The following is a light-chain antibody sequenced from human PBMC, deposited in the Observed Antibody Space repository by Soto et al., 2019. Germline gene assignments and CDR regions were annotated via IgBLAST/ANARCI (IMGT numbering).Light chain of an antibody. J-gene: IGKJ1*01. Sequence: EIGLTQSPGTLSLSPGERATLSCRASQSVSRTYLAWYQQKPGQPPRLLMYGASRRATGIPDRFSGSGSGTDFTLTISRLEPEDFAIYYCQQYGSSPPWTFGPGTKVEIK. CDR3: QQYGSSPPWT. V-gene: IGKV3-20*01. CDR2: GAS. CDR1: QSVSRTY.